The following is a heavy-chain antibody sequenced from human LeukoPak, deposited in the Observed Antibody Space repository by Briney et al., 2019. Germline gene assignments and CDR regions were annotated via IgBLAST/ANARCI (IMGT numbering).Heavy chain of an antibody. J-gene: IGHJ4*02. Sequence: SETLSLTCAVYGGSFSGYYWSWIRQPPGKGLEWIGEINHSGSTNYNPSLKSRVTISVDTSKNQFSLKLSSVTAADTAVYYCARGDTYYDFWSGYPSYFDYWGQGTLVTVSS. V-gene: IGHV4-34*01. CDR2: INHSGST. CDR3: ARGDTYYDFWSGYPSYFDY. CDR1: GGSFSGYY. D-gene: IGHD3-3*01.